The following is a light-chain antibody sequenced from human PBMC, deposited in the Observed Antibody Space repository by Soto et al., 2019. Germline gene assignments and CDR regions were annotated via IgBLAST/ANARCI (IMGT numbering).Light chain of an antibody. J-gene: IGKJ1*01. V-gene: IGKV3-20*01. CDR3: QHFRSSLWT. Sequence: EIVLTQSPGTRSLSPGERATLSCRASQSVSSTYLAWYQQKPGQAPRLLIYGASSRATGIPDRFSGSGPGTDFILTISRLEPEDFAVFYCQHFRSSLWTFGQGTKVDIK. CDR2: GAS. CDR1: QSVSSTY.